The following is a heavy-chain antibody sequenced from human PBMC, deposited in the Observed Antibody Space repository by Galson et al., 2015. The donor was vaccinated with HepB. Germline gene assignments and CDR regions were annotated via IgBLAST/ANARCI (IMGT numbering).Heavy chain of an antibody. Sequence: SVKVSCKASGYTFTRYAVNWLRQAPGQGLEWMGWINTNTGKARYVEGLTGRFVFSLDTSVNTAYLQISSLKAEDSAVYYCAREVASSVDHGGSHDFYFDFLGQETLVTVSS. V-gene: IGHV7-4-1*02. CDR3: AREVASSVDHGGSHDFYFDF. CDR1: GYTFTRYA. J-gene: IGHJ4*02. D-gene: IGHD4-23*01. CDR2: INTNTGKA.